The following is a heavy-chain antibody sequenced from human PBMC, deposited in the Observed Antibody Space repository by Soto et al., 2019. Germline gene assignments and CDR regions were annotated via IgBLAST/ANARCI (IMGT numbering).Heavy chain of an antibody. CDR1: GGTISNGGCC. CDR3: ARDFTDSSGPALGIGV. V-gene: IGHV4-31*03. J-gene: IGHJ6*04. Sequence: ASETLRLRYTVAGGTISNGGCCWSWISQHTGKGLEWIGYIYYSGSTYYNPSLKSRVTISVDTSKSQFSLKLSSVTAADTAVYYGARDFTDSSGPALGIGVWRDGTTVTAPQ. D-gene: IGHD6-19*01. CDR2: IYYSGST.